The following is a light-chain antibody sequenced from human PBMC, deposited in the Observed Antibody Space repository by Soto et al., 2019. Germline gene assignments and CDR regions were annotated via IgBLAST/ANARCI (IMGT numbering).Light chain of an antibody. J-gene: IGKJ1*01. CDR1: QSVSSNY. Sequence: EIVLTQSPGTLSLSPGERATLSCRSSQSVSSNYLAWYQQKPDQAPRLVIYDVSGRATGIPDRFSGSVSGTDFTLTISRLEPEDFAVYYCKQSGSSPTFGQGTKVEIK. CDR3: KQSGSSPT. CDR2: DVS. V-gene: IGKV3-20*01.